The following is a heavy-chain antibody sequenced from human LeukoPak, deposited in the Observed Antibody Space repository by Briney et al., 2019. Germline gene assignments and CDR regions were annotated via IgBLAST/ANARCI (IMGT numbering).Heavy chain of an antibody. Sequence: GGSLRLSCAASGFTSSSYGMHWVRQAPGKGLEWVAVISYDGSNKYYADSVKGRFTISRDNSKNTLYLQMNSLRAEDTAVYYCAKERGYYDSRGNFDYWGQGTLVTVSS. D-gene: IGHD3-22*01. CDR3: AKERGYYDSRGNFDY. CDR2: ISYDGSNK. V-gene: IGHV3-30*18. J-gene: IGHJ4*02. CDR1: GFTSSSYG.